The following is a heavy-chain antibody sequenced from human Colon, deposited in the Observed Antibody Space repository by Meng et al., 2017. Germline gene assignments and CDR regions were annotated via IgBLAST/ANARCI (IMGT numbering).Heavy chain of an antibody. CDR3: ARTSVTDSFYFAY. Sequence: QVPLVQSGAEVKKPGASVEVSCKASGYTFTDYYMHWVRQAPGQGLEWMGWINPNSGGTKYAQKFQGRVTMTRDTSITTAYMELTTLTFDDTAVYYCARTSVTDSFYFAYWGQGMLVTVSS. J-gene: IGHJ4*02. CDR2: INPNSGGT. D-gene: IGHD2-21*02. V-gene: IGHV1-2*02. CDR1: GYTFTDYY.